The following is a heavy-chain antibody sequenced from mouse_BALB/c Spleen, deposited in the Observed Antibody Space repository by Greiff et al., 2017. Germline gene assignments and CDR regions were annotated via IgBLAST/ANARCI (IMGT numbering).Heavy chain of an antibody. V-gene: IGHV14-1*02. CDR1: GFNIKDYY. Sequence: VQLQQSGAELVRPGAFVKLSCKASGFNIKDYYMHWVKQRPEQGLAWIGWIDPENGNTIYDPMFQGKASITADTSSNTAYLQLSSLTSEDTAVYYGASYYFGSSGFAYWGQGTLVTVSA. CDR3: ASYYFGSSGFAY. J-gene: IGHJ3*01. CDR2: IDPENGNT. D-gene: IGHD1-1*01.